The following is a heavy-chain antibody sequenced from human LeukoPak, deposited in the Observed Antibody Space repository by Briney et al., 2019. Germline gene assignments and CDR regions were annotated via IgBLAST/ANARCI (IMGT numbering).Heavy chain of an antibody. CDR1: GYTFTVYY. CDR2: INPNSGGT. D-gene: IGHD3-22*01. V-gene: IGHV1-2*02. CDR3: ARASKDSSGYYYSSVDY. J-gene: IGHJ4*02. Sequence: ASVTVSCKASGYTFTVYYMHWVRQAPGQGLEWMGWINPNSGGTNYAQKFQGRVTMTRDTSISTAYMELSRLRSDDTAVYYCARASKDSSGYYYSSVDYWGQGTLVTVSS.